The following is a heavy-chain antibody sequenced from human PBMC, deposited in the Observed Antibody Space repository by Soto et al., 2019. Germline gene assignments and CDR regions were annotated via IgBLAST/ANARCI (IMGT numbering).Heavy chain of an antibody. CDR2: IIPMLDIT. CDR3: GRYLHCVEGGCNYCYIMAL. J-gene: IGHJ6*04. D-gene: IGHD2-15*01. V-gene: IGHV1-69*02. CDR1: GGTFSNHI. Sequence: SVKVSCKASGGTFSNHIITWVRQAPGQGPEWMGRIIPMLDITNYAQKFQGRVTITADKSTTTAYMEVSSLRPEDTAMYYCGRYLHCVEGGCNYCYIMALWSKGTTVPVSS.